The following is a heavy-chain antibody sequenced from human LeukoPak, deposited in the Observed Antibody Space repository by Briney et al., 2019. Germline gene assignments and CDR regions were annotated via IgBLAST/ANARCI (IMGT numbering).Heavy chain of an antibody. Sequence: SETLCLTCAVYGGSFSGYYWSWIRQPPGKGLEWIGEINHSGSTNYNPSLKSRVTISVDTSKNQFSLKLSSVTAADTAVYYCARSNTPGIAVAGTGFDYWGQGTLVTVSS. J-gene: IGHJ4*02. CDR2: INHSGST. CDR1: GGSFSGYY. CDR3: ARSNTPGIAVAGTGFDY. D-gene: IGHD6-19*01. V-gene: IGHV4-34*01.